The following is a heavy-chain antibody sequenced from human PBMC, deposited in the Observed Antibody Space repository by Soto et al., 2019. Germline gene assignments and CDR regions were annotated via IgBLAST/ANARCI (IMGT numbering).Heavy chain of an antibody. CDR3: ARYVRYSYGFDY. V-gene: IGHV3-7*03. Sequence: GGTLRLSCAPSGFTFSSYWQSWDRQAPEKRLEWVSSISYDGSVNYCVDSVRGRFTISRDNGKMSLYLQMNSLRAEDTAVYYCARYVRYSYGFDYWGQGTLVTVSS. CDR2: ISYDGSVN. CDR1: GFTFSSYW. D-gene: IGHD5-18*01. J-gene: IGHJ4*02.